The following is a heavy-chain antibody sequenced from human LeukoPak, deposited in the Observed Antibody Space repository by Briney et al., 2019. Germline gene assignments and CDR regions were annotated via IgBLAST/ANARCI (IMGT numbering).Heavy chain of an antibody. CDR1: GFTFSSYE. V-gene: IGHV3-48*03. D-gene: IGHD6-19*01. CDR3: ARDLAVAGKGPGDY. J-gene: IGHJ4*02. Sequence: GGSLRLSCAASGFTFSSYEMNWVRQAPGKGLEWVSYISSSGSTIYYADSVKGRFTISRDNAKNSLYLQMNILRPEDTAVYYCARDLAVAGKGPGDYWGQGTLVTVSS. CDR2: ISSSGSTI.